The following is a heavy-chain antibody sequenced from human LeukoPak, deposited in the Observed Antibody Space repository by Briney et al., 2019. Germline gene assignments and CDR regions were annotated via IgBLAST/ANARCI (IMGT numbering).Heavy chain of an antibody. D-gene: IGHD3-10*01. V-gene: IGHV4-59*10. CDR3: ARAGGVLLWFGEDNWFDP. J-gene: IGHJ5*02. Sequence: PSETLSLTCAVYGGSFSGYYWSWIRQPAGKGLEWIGRIYTSGSTNYNPSLKSRVTMSVDTSKNQFSLKLSSVTAADTAVYYCARAGGVLLWFGEDNWFDPWGQGTLVTVSS. CDR2: IYTSGST. CDR1: GGSFSGYY.